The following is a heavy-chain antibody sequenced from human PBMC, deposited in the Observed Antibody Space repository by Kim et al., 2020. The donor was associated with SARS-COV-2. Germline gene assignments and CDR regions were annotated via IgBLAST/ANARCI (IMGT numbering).Heavy chain of an antibody. D-gene: IGHD2-21*01. CDR2: IITDDGNS. Sequence: ASVKVSCKTSGYTFTRYAIHWLRQAPGQRLEWMGWIITDDGNSKYSQNFQGRVTITRDTSASTAYMELSSLRSEDTAVYYCTRRPYYSGAFDIWGQGTMVTVS. CDR1: GYTFTRYA. V-gene: IGHV1-3*04. CDR3: TRRPYYSGAFDI. J-gene: IGHJ3*02.